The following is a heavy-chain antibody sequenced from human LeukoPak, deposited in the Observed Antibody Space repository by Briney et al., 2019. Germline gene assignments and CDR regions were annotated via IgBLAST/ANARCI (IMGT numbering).Heavy chain of an antibody. CDR2: IDWDGDK. D-gene: IGHD4-23*01. J-gene: IGHJ5*02. CDR1: GFSLSTTGMC. Sequence: RESGPALVKPTQTLTLTCTFSGFSLSTTGMCVTWVRQPPGKALEWLALIDWDGDKWYSTSLKTRLTISMDSSKNQVVLIMTNIDPVDTATYYCARGLGGGNGPHWFDPWGQGTLVTVSS. CDR3: ARGLGGGNGPHWFDP. V-gene: IGHV2-70*20.